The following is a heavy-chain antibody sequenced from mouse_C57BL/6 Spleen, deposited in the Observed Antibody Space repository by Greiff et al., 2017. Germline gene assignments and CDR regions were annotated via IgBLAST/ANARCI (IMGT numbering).Heavy chain of an antibody. Sequence: EVLLVESGEGLVKPGGSLKLSCAASGFTFSSYAMYWVRQTPEKRLEWVAYISSGDGYIYYADTVKGRFTISRDNARNTLYLQMSSLKSEDTAIYYCTRLLLPDWYFDVWGTGTTVTVSS. D-gene: IGHD1-1*01. V-gene: IGHV5-9-1*02. J-gene: IGHJ1*03. CDR1: GFTFSSYA. CDR2: ISSGDGYI. CDR3: TRLLLPDWYFDV.